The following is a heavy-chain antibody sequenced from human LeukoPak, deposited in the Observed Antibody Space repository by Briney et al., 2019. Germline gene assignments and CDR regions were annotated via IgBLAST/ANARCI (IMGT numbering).Heavy chain of an antibody. CDR3: ARDRSMSGWYIDL. D-gene: IGHD2/OR15-2a*01. CDR2: IWYDGSNK. CDR1: GFTFSSYS. V-gene: IGHV3-33*01. Sequence: GGSLRLSCAASGFTFSSYSMHWVRQAPGKGLEWVAVIWYDGSNKYYPDSVQGRFTISRDNSKNTLYLQVNSLRAEDTAVYYCARDRSMSGWYIDLWGRGTLVTVSS. J-gene: IGHJ2*01.